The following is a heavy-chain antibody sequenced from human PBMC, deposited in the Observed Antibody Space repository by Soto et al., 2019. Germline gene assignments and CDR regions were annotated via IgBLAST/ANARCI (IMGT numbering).Heavy chain of an antibody. Sequence: PGGSLRLSCAASGFTVTSNYMSWVRQAPGKGLEWVSVIYSGGSTYYADSVKGRFTISRDNSKNTLYLQMNSLRAEDTAVYYCAGQLVPAEMWFDPWGQGTLVTVSS. CDR1: GFTVTSNY. CDR3: AGQLVPAEMWFDP. CDR2: IYSGGST. D-gene: IGHD2-2*01. J-gene: IGHJ5*02. V-gene: IGHV3-53*01.